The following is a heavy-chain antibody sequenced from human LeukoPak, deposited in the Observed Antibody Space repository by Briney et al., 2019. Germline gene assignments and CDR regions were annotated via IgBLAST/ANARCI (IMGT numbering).Heavy chain of an antibody. J-gene: IGHJ2*01. Sequence: SETLSLTCAVYGGSFSGYYWSWIRQPPGKGLEWIGEINHSGSTNYNPSLKSRVTISVDTSKNQFSLKLSSVTAADTAVYYCARRGAYYWYFDLWGRGTLVTVSS. CDR3: ARRGAYYWYFDL. CDR1: GGSFSGYY. D-gene: IGHD1-26*01. CDR2: INHSGST. V-gene: IGHV4-34*01.